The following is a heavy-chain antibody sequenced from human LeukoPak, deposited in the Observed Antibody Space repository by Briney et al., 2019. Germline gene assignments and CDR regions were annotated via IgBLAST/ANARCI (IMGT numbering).Heavy chain of an antibody. Sequence: GGSLRLTCDASGFPFMTYAMNWIRQSPGKGLEWVAFLTRSSSNIQYAESVKGRFTISRDNGKDSLFLQMNSLRAEDTAVYYCARVVPVHEYYYSYMDVWGKGTTVTVSS. CDR3: ARVVPVHEYYYSYMDV. CDR1: GFPFMTYA. CDR2: LTRSSSNI. V-gene: IGHV3-48*01. D-gene: IGHD1-1*01. J-gene: IGHJ6*03.